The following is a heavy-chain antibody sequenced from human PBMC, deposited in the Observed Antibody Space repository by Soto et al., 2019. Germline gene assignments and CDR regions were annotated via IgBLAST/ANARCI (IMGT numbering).Heavy chain of an antibody. CDR2: MNPNSGNT. J-gene: IGHJ6*04. Sequence: QVQLVQSGAEVKKPGASVKVSCKASGYTFTSSDSNWVRQATGQGLERMGWMNPNSGNTGDAQKFQGRVTMTRNTSISTAYMELSSLSSDDTAVYYCAREGVRGMGVWGKGTTVTVSS. CDR1: GYTFTSSD. CDR3: AREGVRGMGV. D-gene: IGHD3-16*01. V-gene: IGHV1-8*01.